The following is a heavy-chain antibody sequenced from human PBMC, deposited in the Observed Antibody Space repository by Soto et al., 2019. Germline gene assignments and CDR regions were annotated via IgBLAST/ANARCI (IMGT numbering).Heavy chain of an antibody. D-gene: IGHD2-15*01. J-gene: IGHJ6*02. CDR3: ARARDSDYHYSGIDV. V-gene: IGHV3-48*03. CDR1: GFTFSSHE. Sequence: EVQLVESGGGLVQPGGSLTLSCVASGFTFSSHEMKWVRQAPGKGLEWGSYISVVGSNKYYADSVKGRFTISRDNAKKSLYLQMKSLRSEYTAVYYCARARDSDYHYSGIDVCGQGTTVTVSS. CDR2: ISVVGSNK.